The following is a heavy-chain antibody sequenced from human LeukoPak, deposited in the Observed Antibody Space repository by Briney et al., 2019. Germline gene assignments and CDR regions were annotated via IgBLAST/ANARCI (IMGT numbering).Heavy chain of an antibody. J-gene: IGHJ4*02. CDR1: GGSISSHY. CDR3: AGARRGMIVSPGFFDY. V-gene: IGHV4-4*07. D-gene: IGHD3-22*01. CDR2: IYTSGST. Sequence: SETLSLTCTVSGGSISSHYWSWIRQPAGKGLEWIGRIYTSGSTNYNPSLKSRVTMSVDTSKNQFSLKLSSVTAADTAVYYCAGARRGMIVSPGFFDYWGQGTLVTVSS.